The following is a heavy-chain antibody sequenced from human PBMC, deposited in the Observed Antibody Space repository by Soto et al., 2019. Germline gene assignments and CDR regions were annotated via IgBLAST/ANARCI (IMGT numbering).Heavy chain of an antibody. D-gene: IGHD1-7*01. Sequence: QVQLVESGGGVVQPGRSLRLSCAASGFTFSSYGMHWVRQAPGKGLEWVAVISYDGSNKYYADSVKGRFTISRDNSKNTLHLQMNSLRAEDTAVYYCAKVITGTFYYFDYWGQGTLVTVSS. CDR1: GFTFSSYG. J-gene: IGHJ4*02. CDR3: AKVITGTFYYFDY. CDR2: ISYDGSNK. V-gene: IGHV3-30*18.